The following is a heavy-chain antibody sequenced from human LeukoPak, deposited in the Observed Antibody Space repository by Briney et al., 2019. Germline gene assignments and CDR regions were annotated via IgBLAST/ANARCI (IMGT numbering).Heavy chain of an antibody. CDR2: IYSGGST. D-gene: IGHD3-22*01. CDR1: GFTVSSNY. Sequence: GGSLRLSCAASGFTVSSNYMSWVRQAPGKGLEWVSVIYSGGSTYYADSVKGRFTISRDNSKNTLYLQMNSLRAEDTAVYYCAXXXXXYDSSGSPFLFDYWGQGTLVTVSS. V-gene: IGHV3-66*01. J-gene: IGHJ4*02. CDR3: AXXXXXYDSSGSPFLFDY.